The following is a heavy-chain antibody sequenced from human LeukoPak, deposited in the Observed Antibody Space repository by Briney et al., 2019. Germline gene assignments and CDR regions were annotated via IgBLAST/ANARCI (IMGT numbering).Heavy chain of an antibody. CDR3: ARGIRVVADFIFDY. CDR1: GFTFSSYA. D-gene: IGHD2-15*01. J-gene: IGHJ4*02. CDR2: ISGSGGST. Sequence: PGGSLRLSCAASGFTFSSYAMSWVRQAPGKGLEWVSAISGSGGSTYYADSVKGRFTISRDNSKNTLYLQMNSVSAEDTAVYYCARGIRVVADFIFDYWGQGTLVTVSS. V-gene: IGHV3-23*01.